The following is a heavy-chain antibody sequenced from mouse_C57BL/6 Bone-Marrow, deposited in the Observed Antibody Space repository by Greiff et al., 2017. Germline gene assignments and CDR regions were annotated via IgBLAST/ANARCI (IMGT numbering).Heavy chain of an antibody. CDR3: ASGGQLRLRKGSAMDY. Sequence: QVQLQQSGAELARPGASVKLSCKASGYTFTSYGISWVKQRTGQGLEWIGEIYPRSGNTYYNEKFKGKATLTADKSSSTAYMELRSLTSEDSAVYFCASGGQLRLRKGSAMDYWGQGTSVTVSS. J-gene: IGHJ4*01. V-gene: IGHV1-81*01. CDR2: IYPRSGNT. D-gene: IGHD3-2*02. CDR1: GYTFTSYG.